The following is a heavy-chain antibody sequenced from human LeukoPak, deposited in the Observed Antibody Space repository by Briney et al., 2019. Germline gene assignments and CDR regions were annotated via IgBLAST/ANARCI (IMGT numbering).Heavy chain of an antibody. J-gene: IGHJ6*02. V-gene: IGHV3-21*01. CDR3: ARERDIAAAGTSGMDV. CDR1: GFTFSSYS. CDR2: ISSSSSYI. D-gene: IGHD6-13*01. Sequence: PGGSLRLSCAASGFTFSSYSMNWVRQAPGKGLEWVSSISSSSSYIYYADSVKGRFTISRDNAKNSLYLQMNSLRAEDTAVYYCARERDIAAAGTSGMDVWGQGTTVTVSS.